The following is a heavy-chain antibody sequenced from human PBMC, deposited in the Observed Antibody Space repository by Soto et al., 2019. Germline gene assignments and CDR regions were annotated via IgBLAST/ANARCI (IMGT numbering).Heavy chain of an antibody. CDR1: GGSLSSGGYY. CDR2: IYYSGST. J-gene: IGHJ5*02. CDR3: ARSVTP. V-gene: IGHV4-31*03. Sequence: ASETMSPTCTVAGGSLSSGGYYWSWIRQHPGKGLEWIGYIYYSGSTYYNPSLKSRVTISVDTSKNQFSLKLSSVTAADTAVYYCARSVTPWGQGTLVTVSS. D-gene: IGHD3-10*01.